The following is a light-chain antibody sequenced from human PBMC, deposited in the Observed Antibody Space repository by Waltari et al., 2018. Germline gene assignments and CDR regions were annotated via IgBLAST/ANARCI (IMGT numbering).Light chain of an antibody. Sequence: DIVMTQSPDSLTVSLGERATIPCRSRQNVLYSSNNRNYLAWYQQKPGQSPRLLISWASTRASGVPDRFSGSGSRTDFTLTISSLQAEDVAVYYCQQYYDPPYSFGQGTKLEIK. CDR1: QNVLYSSNNRNY. V-gene: IGKV4-1*01. J-gene: IGKJ2*03. CDR3: QQYYDPPYS. CDR2: WAS.